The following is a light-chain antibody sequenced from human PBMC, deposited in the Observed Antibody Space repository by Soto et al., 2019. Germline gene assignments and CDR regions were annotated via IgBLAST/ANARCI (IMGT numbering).Light chain of an antibody. J-gene: IGKJ2*02. CDR1: QSVLYTSDNKNY. Sequence: IVMTQSPESLAVSLGERVSINCKSSQSVLYTSDNKNYLAWYQQKPGQPPQLLISWASTREAGVPDRFSGSGSGTDFTLTISSLQAEDVAVYYCQQYYLSSPCTFGQGTKLELK. CDR2: WAS. V-gene: IGKV4-1*01. CDR3: QQYYLSSPCT.